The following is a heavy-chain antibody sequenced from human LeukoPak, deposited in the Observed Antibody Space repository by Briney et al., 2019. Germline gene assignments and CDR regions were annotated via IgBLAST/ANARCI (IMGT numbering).Heavy chain of an antibody. CDR2: ITSSSSSI. Sequence: GGSLRLSCTASGFTFSSYSMNWVRQAPGKGLEWLSYITSSSSSIFYADSVKGRFTISRDNAKNSLYLQMNSLRAEDTAVYYCARVWGQQRAFDIWGQGTMVTVSS. CDR3: ARVWGQQRAFDI. CDR1: GFTFSSYS. V-gene: IGHV3-21*05. J-gene: IGHJ3*02. D-gene: IGHD6-13*01.